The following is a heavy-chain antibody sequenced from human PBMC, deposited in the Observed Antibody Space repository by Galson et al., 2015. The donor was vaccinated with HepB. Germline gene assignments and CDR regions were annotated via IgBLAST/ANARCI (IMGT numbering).Heavy chain of an antibody. CDR1: GYSFGSYW. CDR3: VRQEGTASIRFVDY. CDR2: IYPGDSDT. V-gene: IGHV5-51*01. D-gene: IGHD3-16*01. Sequence: QSGAEVKKPGDSLMISCRGSGYSFGSYWIGWVRQMSGKDLEWMGVIYPGDSDTRYNPSMQGRVTISADKSINTAYLQWSSLRPSDTAMYYCVRQEGTASIRFVDYWGQGTLVTVSS. J-gene: IGHJ4*02.